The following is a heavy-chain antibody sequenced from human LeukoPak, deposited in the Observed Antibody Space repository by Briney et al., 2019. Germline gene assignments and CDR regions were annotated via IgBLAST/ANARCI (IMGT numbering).Heavy chain of an antibody. CDR3: ARGAPGYCSRTTCPLDY. J-gene: IGHJ4*02. CDR1: GGSISSYY. Sequence: SETLSLTCTVSGGSISSYYWSWIRQPPGKRLEWIGYIYYSGSTNYNPSLKSRVTISVDTSKNQFSLKLSSVTAADTAVYYCARGAPGYCSRTTCPLDYWGQGTLVTVSS. CDR2: IYYSGST. D-gene: IGHD2-2*01. V-gene: IGHV4-59*01.